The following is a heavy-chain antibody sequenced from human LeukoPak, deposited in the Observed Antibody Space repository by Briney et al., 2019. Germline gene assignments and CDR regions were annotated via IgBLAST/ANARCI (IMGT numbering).Heavy chain of an antibody. J-gene: IGHJ4*02. D-gene: IGHD6-19*01. CDR2: IYYSGGT. CDR3: ASSGWYLGSFDY. CDR1: GGSISSSSYY. V-gene: IGHV4-39*01. Sequence: SETLSLTCTVSGGSISSSSYYWGWIRQPPGKGLEWIGSIYYSGGTYYNPSLKSRVTISVDTSKNQFSLKLSSVTAADTAVYYCASSGWYLGSFDYWGQGTLVTVSS.